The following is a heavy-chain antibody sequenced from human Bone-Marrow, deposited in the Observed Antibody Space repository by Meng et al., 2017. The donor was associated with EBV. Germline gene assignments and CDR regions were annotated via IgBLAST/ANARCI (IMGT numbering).Heavy chain of an antibody. Sequence: QVQLVQSGSELKKPGXSVKVSCKASGYTFTNYAMNWVRQAPGQGLEWMGWIKTNTGTPTYAQGFTGRFVFSLDTSVSTAYLQISNLKAEDTAVYYWAREHYYGGITFDYWGQGTLVTVSS. V-gene: IGHV7-4-1*02. CDR2: IKTNTGTP. CDR3: AREHYYGGITFDY. CDR1: GYTFTNYA. J-gene: IGHJ4*02. D-gene: IGHD3-10*01.